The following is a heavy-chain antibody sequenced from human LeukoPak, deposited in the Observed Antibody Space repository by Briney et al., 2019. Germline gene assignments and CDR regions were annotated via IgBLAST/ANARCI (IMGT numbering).Heavy chain of an antibody. CDR2: ISGGGGIT. Sequence: GGSLRLSCLASGFTVSTYAMSWVRQAPGKGLEWASGISGGGGITYCADSVKGRFTISKDNSKNTLSLQMNSLRAEDTAVYYCAKGSTTGTTGGSFDPWGQGALVTVSS. CDR3: AKGSTTGTTGGSFDP. V-gene: IGHV3-23*01. J-gene: IGHJ5*02. CDR1: GFTVSTYA. D-gene: IGHD1-1*01.